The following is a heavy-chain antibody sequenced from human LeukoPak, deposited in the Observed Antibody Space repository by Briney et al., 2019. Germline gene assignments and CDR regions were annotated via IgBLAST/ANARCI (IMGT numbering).Heavy chain of an antibody. CDR3: ARRKEDYSDISGYYRHSYYFDC. CDR2: IYYTGTT. D-gene: IGHD3-22*01. J-gene: IGHJ4*01. Sequence: SETLSLTCTVSGGSISSYFWSWNRQPRGKGLEWIGCIYYTGTTNYNPSLKSRVPISVDASKNQFSLKLSSVTAADTAVYYCARRKEDYSDISGYYRHSYYFDCWGHGNLVSVSS. CDR1: GGSISSYF. V-gene: IGHV4-59*08.